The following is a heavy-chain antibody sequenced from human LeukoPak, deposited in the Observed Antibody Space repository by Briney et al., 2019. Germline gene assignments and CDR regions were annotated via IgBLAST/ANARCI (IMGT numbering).Heavy chain of an antibody. CDR2: ISAYNGNT. CDR1: GYTFTSYG. V-gene: IGHV1-18*01. D-gene: IGHD3-10*01. CDR3: ARDSTRYGSGSYPPGY. Sequence: ASVKVSCKASGYTFTSYGISWVRQAPGQGLEWMGWISAYNGNTNYAQKFQGRVTMTRDTSTSTVYMELSSLRSEDTAVYYCARDSTRYGSGSYPPGYWGQGTLVTVSS. J-gene: IGHJ4*02.